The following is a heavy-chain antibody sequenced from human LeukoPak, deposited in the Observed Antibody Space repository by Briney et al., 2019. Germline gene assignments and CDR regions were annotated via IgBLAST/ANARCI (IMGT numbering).Heavy chain of an antibody. CDR2: ISGSGERT. J-gene: IGHJ4*02. D-gene: IGHD3-22*01. Sequence: GGSLRLSCAVSGFTFSSYAMSWVRQAPGRGLEWVSTISGSGERTYYADSLKGRVTISRDNSKNTVYLQASSLRADDTAVSYCVKERGRWYNNNGSRGYFDYWGQGTLVTVSS. CDR1: GFTFSSYA. CDR3: VKERGRWYNNNGSRGYFDY. V-gene: IGHV3-23*01.